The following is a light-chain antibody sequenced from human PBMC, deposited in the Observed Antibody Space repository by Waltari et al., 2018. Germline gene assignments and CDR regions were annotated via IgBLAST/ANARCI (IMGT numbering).Light chain of an antibody. CDR3: MQALQTPLT. CDR1: QSLLHSNVYNY. V-gene: IGKV2-28*01. Sequence: DIVMTQSPPSLPVTPGEPASISCRSSQSLLHSNVYNYLDWYLQKPGQSPQLLIYLGSHRASGVPDRFSGSGSGTYFTLKISRVEAEDVGVYYCMQALQTPLTFGGGTKVEIK. CDR2: LGS. J-gene: IGKJ4*01.